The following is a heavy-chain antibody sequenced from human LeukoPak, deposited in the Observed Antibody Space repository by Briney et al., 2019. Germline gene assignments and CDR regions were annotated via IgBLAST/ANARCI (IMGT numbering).Heavy chain of an antibody. CDR2: IYTSGST. CDR1: GGSISSGSYY. J-gene: IGHJ5*02. V-gene: IGHV4-61*02. CDR3: ARADYDFWSGYS. D-gene: IGHD3-3*01. Sequence: SQTLSLTCTVSGGSISSGSYYWSWIRQPAGKGLEWIGRIYTSGSTNYNPSLKSRVTISVDTSKNQFSLKLSSVTAADTALYYCARADYDFWSGYSWGQGTLVTVSS.